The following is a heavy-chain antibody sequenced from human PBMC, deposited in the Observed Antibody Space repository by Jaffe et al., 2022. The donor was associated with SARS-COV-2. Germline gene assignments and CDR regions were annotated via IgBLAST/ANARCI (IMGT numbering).Heavy chain of an antibody. CDR2: IYYSGST. CDR1: GGSISSYY. V-gene: IGHV4-59*01. CDR3: ARLQSNIRGFWFDP. D-gene: IGHD3-10*01. Sequence: QVQLQESGPGLVKPSETLSLTCTVSGGSISSYYWSWIRQPPGKGLEWIGYIYYSGSTNYNPSLKSRVTISVDTSKNQFSLKLSSVTAADTAVYYCARLQSNIRGFWFDPWGQGTLVTVSS. J-gene: IGHJ5*02.